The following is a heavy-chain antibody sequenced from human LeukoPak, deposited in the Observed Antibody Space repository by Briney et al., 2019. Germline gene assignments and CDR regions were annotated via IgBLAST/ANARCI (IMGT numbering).Heavy chain of an antibody. D-gene: IGHD3-22*01. Sequence: ASVKVSCKASGYTFTGYYTHWVRQAPGQGLEWMGWINPNSGGTNYAQKFQGRVTMTRDTSISTAYMELSRLRSDDTAVYYCARDPTSFYDSSGYYSVYYFDYWGQGTLVTVSS. CDR2: INPNSGGT. V-gene: IGHV1-2*02. CDR3: ARDPTSFYDSSGYYSVYYFDY. J-gene: IGHJ4*02. CDR1: GYTFTGYY.